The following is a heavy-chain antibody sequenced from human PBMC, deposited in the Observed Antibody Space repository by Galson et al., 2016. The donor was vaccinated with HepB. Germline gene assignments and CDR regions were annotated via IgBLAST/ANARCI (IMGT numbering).Heavy chain of an antibody. Sequence: SLRLSCAASGFSFSTYTMTWVRQAPGKGLEWISYIRSSSAYVDYADSVKGRFTISRENAKNSLYLQMSSLRAEDTAVYYCARDRSRFSSGYYTGARDVFAIWGQGTVVTVSS. D-gene: IGHD3-3*01. CDR3: ARDRSRFSSGYYTGARDVFAI. V-gene: IGHV3-21*01. CDR1: GFSFSTYT. J-gene: IGHJ3*02. CDR2: IRSSSAYV.